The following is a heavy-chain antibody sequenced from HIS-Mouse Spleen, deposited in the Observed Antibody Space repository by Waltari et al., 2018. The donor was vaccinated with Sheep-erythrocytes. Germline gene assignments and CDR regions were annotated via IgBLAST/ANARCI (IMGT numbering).Heavy chain of an antibody. D-gene: IGHD2-2*01. CDR1: GFSFDDYA. Sequence: EVQLVESGGGLVQPGRSLRLSCAASGFSFDDYAMHWVRQAPGMGLGGVSGVSWNSGSVVYADSVKGRFTISRDNAKNALYLQMNSLRAEDTALYYCAKDISRNIVVVPAAVGDYWGQGTLVTVSS. J-gene: IGHJ4*02. V-gene: IGHV3-9*01. CDR2: VSWNSGSV. CDR3: AKDISRNIVVVPAAVGDY.